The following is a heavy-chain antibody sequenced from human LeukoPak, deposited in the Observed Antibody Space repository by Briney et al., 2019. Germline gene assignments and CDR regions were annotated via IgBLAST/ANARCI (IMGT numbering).Heavy chain of an antibody. Sequence: GGSLRLSCAASGFTFSSYIMHWVRQAPGKGLEWVAIISYDGTNKYYADSVKGRFTISRDNSKNTLYLQMNSLGAEDTAVYYCARRPQRRGAYYYYFGMDVWGQGTTVTVSS. CDR1: GFTFSSYI. V-gene: IGHV3-30-3*01. CDR3: ARRPQRRGAYYYYFGMDV. J-gene: IGHJ6*02. CDR2: ISYDGTNK. D-gene: IGHD3-10*01.